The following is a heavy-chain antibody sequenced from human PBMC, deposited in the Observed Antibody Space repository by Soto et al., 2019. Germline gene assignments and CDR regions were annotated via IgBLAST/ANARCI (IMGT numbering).Heavy chain of an antibody. V-gene: IGHV3-73*01. CDR1: GFTFSGSA. CDR3: TTTYLAAQGVARSY. J-gene: IGHJ4*02. CDR2: IRSKANSYAT. Sequence: GGSLRLSCAASGFTFSGSAMHWVRQASGKGLEWVGRIRSKANSYATAYAASVKGRFTISRDDSKNTAYLQMNSLKTEDTAVYYCTTTYLAAQGVARSYWGQGTLVTVSS. D-gene: IGHD6-6*01.